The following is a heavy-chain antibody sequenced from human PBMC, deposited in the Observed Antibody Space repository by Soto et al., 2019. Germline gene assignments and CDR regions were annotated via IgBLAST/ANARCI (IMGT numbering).Heavy chain of an antibody. CDR1: GNNFIEYW. CDR3: ARRRYFDSLLDP. V-gene: IGHV5-51*01. CDR2: IYPGDSQT. J-gene: IGHJ5*01. Sequence: PWQSLRISSKGSGNNFIEYWIGWVRQVPEKGLEWMGVIYPGDSQTLYSPSFQGQATISVDKSISTVYLQWGSLQASDTATYYCARRRYFDSLLDPWGQGTLLTVSS. D-gene: IGHD3-9*01.